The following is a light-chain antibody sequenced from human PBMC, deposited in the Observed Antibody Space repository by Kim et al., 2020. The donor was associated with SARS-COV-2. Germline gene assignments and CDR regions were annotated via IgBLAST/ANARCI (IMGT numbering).Light chain of an antibody. CDR3: QAWDSGTAVV. CDR1: KLGDKY. V-gene: IGLV3-1*01. CDR2: QDT. Sequence: SYELTQPPSVSVSPGQTASITCSGDKLGDKYVFWYQQKPGQSPVLVIYQDTKRHSGIPERFSASNSGNTATLTISGTQATDEADYYCQAWDSGTAVVFGG. J-gene: IGLJ2*01.